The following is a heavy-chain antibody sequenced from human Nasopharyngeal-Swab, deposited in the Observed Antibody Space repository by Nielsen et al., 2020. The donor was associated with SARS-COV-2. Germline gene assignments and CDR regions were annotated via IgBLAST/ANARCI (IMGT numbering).Heavy chain of an antibody. V-gene: IGHV2-5*02. J-gene: IGHJ3*01. Sequence: SGPTLAKLTQTLTLTCSFSGFALTTRGVGVGWIRHPPGKALEWLALLYWDDDKRYSPSLKSRLTITKDTSKSQVVLTMSNMDPVDTGTYYCARRRPTSDAFDVWGQGTMVTVSS. CDR1: GFALTTRGVG. CDR3: ARRRPTSDAFDV. CDR2: LYWDDDK.